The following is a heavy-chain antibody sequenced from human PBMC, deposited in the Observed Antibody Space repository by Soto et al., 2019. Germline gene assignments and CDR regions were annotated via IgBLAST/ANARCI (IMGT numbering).Heavy chain of an antibody. J-gene: IGHJ4*02. Sequence: QVQLVQSGAEVRKPGASVKVSCKPSGYTFNTYYLHWLRQAPGQALEWMGVIHPSGGGTTYAQKFLGRVTVTGXXSXPTVFMELSSLRSDDTAVYYCARGGHIAVVPASFDYWGQGTLVTVSS. D-gene: IGHD2-21*02. CDR2: IHPSGGGT. CDR1: GYTFNTYY. CDR3: ARGGHIAVVPASFDY. V-gene: IGHV1-46*02.